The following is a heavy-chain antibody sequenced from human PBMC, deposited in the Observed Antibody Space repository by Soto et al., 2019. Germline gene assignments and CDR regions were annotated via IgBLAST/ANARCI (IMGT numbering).Heavy chain of an antibody. D-gene: IGHD3-3*01. CDR1: VYTFTSYG. CDR2: ISAYNGNT. V-gene: IGHV1-18*01. Sequence: ASVTVSCKPSVYTFTSYGISWVRQAPGQGLEWMGWISAYNGNTNYAQKLQGRVTMTTDTSTNTAYMELRSLRSDDTAVYYCARDRTIFGVVIGYWGQGTLVTVSS. CDR3: ARDRTIFGVVIGY. J-gene: IGHJ4*02.